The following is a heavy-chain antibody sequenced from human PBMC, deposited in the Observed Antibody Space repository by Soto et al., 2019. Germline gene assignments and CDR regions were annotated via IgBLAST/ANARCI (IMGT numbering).Heavy chain of an antibody. J-gene: IGHJ6*02. CDR2: ISAYDGNT. CDR3: ARALLLWFGEPEDGMDV. CDR1: GYTFTSYY. V-gene: IGHV1-2*04. Sequence: ASVKVSCKASGYTFTSYYIHWVRQAPGQGFEWMGLISAYDGNTNYAQKFQGWVTMTRDTSISTAYMELSRLRSDDTAVYYCARALLLWFGEPEDGMDVWGQGTTVTVSS. D-gene: IGHD3-10*01.